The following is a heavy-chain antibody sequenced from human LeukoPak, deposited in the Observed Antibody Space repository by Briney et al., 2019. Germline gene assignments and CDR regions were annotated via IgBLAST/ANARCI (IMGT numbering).Heavy chain of an antibody. V-gene: IGHV4-4*02. CDR1: GGSISSSNW. D-gene: IGHD3-10*01. CDR3: ARVGSTALFDP. CDR2: ISHGGST. Sequence: SGTLSLTWAVSGGSISSSNWWSWVRQPPGQGLEWIGEISHGGSTNYNPSLKSRVTMSVDKSKDHFSLKLSSVTAADTAVYYCARVGSTALFDPWGQGTLVTVSS. J-gene: IGHJ5*02.